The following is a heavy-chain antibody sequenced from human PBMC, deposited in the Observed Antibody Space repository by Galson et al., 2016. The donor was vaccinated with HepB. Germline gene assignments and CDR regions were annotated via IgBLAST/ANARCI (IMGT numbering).Heavy chain of an antibody. V-gene: IGHV3-7*04. Sequence: SLRLSCAASGFTFSNYWMSWVRQAPGKGLEWEANIKQDGTGKYYVDSLKGRFTISRDNAKNSLYLQMNSLGAEDTAVYYCVKERFFGSSGYYYYFDYWGQGTLVTVSS. CDR2: IKQDGTGK. J-gene: IGHJ4*02. D-gene: IGHD3-22*01. CDR3: VKERFFGSSGYYYYFDY. CDR1: GFTFSNYW.